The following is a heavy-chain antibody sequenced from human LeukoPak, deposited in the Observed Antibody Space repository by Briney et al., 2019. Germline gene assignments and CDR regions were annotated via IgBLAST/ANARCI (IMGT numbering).Heavy chain of an antibody. CDR3: ARALRFLEWLPRWDYYYYMDV. J-gene: IGHJ6*03. Sequence: ASVKVSCKASGCTFTGYYMHWVRQAPGQGLEWMGWINPNSGGTNYAQKFQGRVTMTRDTSISTAYMELSRLRSDDTAVYYCARALRFLEWLPRWDYYYYMDVWGKGTTVTVSS. CDR1: GCTFTGYY. CDR2: INPNSGGT. D-gene: IGHD3-3*01. V-gene: IGHV1-2*02.